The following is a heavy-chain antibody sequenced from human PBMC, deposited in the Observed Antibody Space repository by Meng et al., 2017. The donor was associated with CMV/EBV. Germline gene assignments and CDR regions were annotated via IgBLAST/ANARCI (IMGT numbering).Heavy chain of an antibody. V-gene: IGHV3-23*01. CDR1: GFTFSSYA. D-gene: IGHD3-3*01. CDR2: ISGSGGST. CDR3: EKVLLRFLEWLSPNFDY. J-gene: IGHJ4*02. Sequence: GESLKISCAASGFTFSSYAMSWVRQAPGKGLGWVSAISGSGGSTYYADSVKGRFTISRDNSKNTLYLQMNSLRAEDTAVYYCEKVLLRFLEWLSPNFDYWGQGTLVTVSS.